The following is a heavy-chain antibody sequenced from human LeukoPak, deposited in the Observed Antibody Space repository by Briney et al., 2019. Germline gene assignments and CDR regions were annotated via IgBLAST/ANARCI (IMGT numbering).Heavy chain of an antibody. CDR1: GDSISSRSYY. D-gene: IGHD2-8*02. J-gene: IGHJ3*01. V-gene: IGHV4-39*01. CDR3: ARNRTTTGVIERVDVFDV. CDR2: IYYYGGT. Sequence: SETLSLTCTVSGDSISSRSYYLGWIRQPPGKGLEWIGSIYYYGGTYYNPSLKSRITISVDTSKSQISLKLSSLTAADTAVYYCARNRTTTGVIERVDVFDVRGQGTIVTVSS.